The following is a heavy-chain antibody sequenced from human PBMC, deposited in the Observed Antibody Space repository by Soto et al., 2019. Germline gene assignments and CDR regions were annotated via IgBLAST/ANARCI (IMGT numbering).Heavy chain of an antibody. CDR3: ARGGFSSSPVGYFDY. V-gene: IGHV1-69*01. CDR2: IIPIFGTA. D-gene: IGHD6-6*01. Sequence: QVQLVQSGAEVKKPGSSVKVSCKASVGTFSSYAISWVRQAPGQGLEWMGGIIPIFGTANYAQKFQGRVTITADESTSTAYMELISLRSEDTAVYYCARGGFSSSPVGYFDYWGQGTLVTVSS. J-gene: IGHJ4*02. CDR1: VGTFSSYA.